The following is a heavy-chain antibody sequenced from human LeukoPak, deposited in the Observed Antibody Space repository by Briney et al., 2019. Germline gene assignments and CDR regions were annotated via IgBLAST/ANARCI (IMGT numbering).Heavy chain of an antibody. D-gene: IGHD3-3*01. CDR2: ISAYNGNT. Sequence: ASVKVSCKASGYTFTSYGISWVRQAPGQGLEWMGWISAYNGNTNYAQKRQGRVTMTTDTSTSTAYMELRSLRSDDTAVYYCARGGERITIFGVVITHNDYWGQGTLVTVSP. J-gene: IGHJ4*02. CDR1: GYTFTSYG. V-gene: IGHV1-18*01. CDR3: ARGGERITIFGVVITHNDY.